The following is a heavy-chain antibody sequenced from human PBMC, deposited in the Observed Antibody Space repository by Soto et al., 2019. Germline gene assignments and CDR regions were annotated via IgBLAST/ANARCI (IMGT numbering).Heavy chain of an antibody. Sequence: QITLKESGPTLVKPTQTLTLTCTFSGFSLSTYGMGMGWIRQPPGKAPEWLSVIYWDDDKRYSPSLKSRLTITKDTSKRQVFLTMTDVDALDTATYYCAHVFWRAINHYFDCCGQGSVVSGSS. CDR3: AHVFWRAINHYFDC. CDR2: IYWDDDK. D-gene: IGHD2-21*01. CDR1: GFSLSTYGMG. J-gene: IGHJ4*02. V-gene: IGHV2-5*02.